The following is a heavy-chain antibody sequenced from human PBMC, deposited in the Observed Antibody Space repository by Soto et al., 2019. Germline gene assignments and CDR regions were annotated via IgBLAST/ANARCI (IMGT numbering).Heavy chain of an antibody. CDR1: GASIDSYY. V-gene: IGHV4-59*13. CDR2: IYYSGST. Sequence: SETLSLTCTVSGASIDSYYWNWIRQPPGKGLEWIGYIYYSGSTTYNPSLKTRVTISVDRSKNQFSLKLTSVTAADTAVYYCARDRTHFDSSAYYSGLDIWGQGTTVTVSS. CDR3: ARDRTHFDSSAYYSGLDI. D-gene: IGHD3-22*01. J-gene: IGHJ6*02.